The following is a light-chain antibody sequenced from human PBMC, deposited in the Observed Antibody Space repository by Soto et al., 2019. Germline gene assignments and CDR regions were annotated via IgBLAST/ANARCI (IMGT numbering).Light chain of an antibody. CDR2: DNT. Sequence: QSVLTQPHSVSAAPGQKVTISCSGRNSDIGNHYVAWYRQLPGTAPKLLIDDNTNRPSGIPDRVSGAKSGTSATLGVTGLQTGDKAYYYCRTLDSSLSAVVFAGGTKLTVL. CDR3: RTLDSSLSAVV. CDR1: NSDIGNHY. J-gene: IGLJ2*01. V-gene: IGLV1-51*01.